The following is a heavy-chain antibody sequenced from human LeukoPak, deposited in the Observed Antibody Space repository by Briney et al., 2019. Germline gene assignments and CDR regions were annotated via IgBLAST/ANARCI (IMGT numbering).Heavy chain of an antibody. V-gene: IGHV1-46*01. CDR2: INPRDGST. Sequence: GASVKVSCKASGYSFTNYYMHWVRQAPGQGLEWMGTINPRDGSTTYTQKFRGRVTVTRDTSTSTVYVDLSSLRSEDTAVYYCATSTGYDVLTGYQEDHYYFDYWGQGTLVTVSS. D-gene: IGHD3-9*01. CDR3: ATSTGYDVLTGYQEDHYYFDY. J-gene: IGHJ4*02. CDR1: GYSFTNYY.